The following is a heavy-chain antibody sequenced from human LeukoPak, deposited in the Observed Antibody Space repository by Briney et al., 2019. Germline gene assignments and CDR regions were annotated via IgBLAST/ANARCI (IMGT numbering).Heavy chain of an antibody. Sequence: GGSLRLSCAASGFTFSSYSMNWVRQAPGKGLEWVSSISSSSSYIYYADSVKGRFTISRDNAKNSLYLQMNSLRAEDTAVYYCARDTTRWFSPSDHWGQGTLVTVSS. V-gene: IGHV3-21*01. J-gene: IGHJ4*02. CDR3: ARDTTRWFSPSDH. CDR2: ISSSSSYI. CDR1: GFTFSSYS. D-gene: IGHD2-15*01.